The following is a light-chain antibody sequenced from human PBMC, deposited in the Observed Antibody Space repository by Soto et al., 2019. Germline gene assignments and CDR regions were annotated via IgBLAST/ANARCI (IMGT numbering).Light chain of an antibody. CDR1: SSDVGNYNL. CDR3: SSYAGTYTFGV. V-gene: IGLV2-23*03. CDR2: EGS. J-gene: IGLJ1*01. Sequence: QSVLTQPASVSGSPGQSITISCTGTSSDVGNYNLVSWYQQHPGKAPKFMIYEGSKRPSGVSNRFSGSKSGNTASLTISGLQAEDEAHYYCSSYAGTYTFGVFGTGTKVTVL.